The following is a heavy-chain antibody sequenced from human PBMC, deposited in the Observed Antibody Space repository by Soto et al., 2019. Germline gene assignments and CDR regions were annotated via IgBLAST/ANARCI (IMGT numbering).Heavy chain of an antibody. CDR1: GGSISSYY. CDR3: ASSSPHYDFWSGYSFWDAFDI. J-gene: IGHJ3*02. CDR2: ISYSGST. D-gene: IGHD3-3*01. V-gene: IGHV4-59*01. Sequence: SETLSLTCTVSGGSISSYYWSWIRQPPGKGLAWIGYISYSGSTNYNPSLKSRVTISVDTSKNQFSLKLSSVTAADTAVYYCASSSPHYDFWSGYSFWDAFDIWGQGTMVT.